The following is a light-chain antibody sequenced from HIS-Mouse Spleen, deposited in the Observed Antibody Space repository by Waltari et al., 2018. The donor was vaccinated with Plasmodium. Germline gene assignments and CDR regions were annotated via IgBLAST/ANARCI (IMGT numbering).Light chain of an antibody. Sequence: QSALTQPASVSGSPGQSITISCTGTSSDVGGYNYVSWYQQHPGKAPKLMIYDVSNRPSGVGNRFTGSKSGKPASLTISGLQAEDEADYYCSSYTSSSTLVFGGGTKLTVL. J-gene: IGLJ2*01. V-gene: IGLV2-14*03. CDR1: SSDVGGYNY. CDR2: DVS. CDR3: SSYTSSSTLV.